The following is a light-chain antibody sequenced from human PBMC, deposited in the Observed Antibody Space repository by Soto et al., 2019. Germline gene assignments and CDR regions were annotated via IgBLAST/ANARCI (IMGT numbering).Light chain of an antibody. J-gene: IGLJ2*01. V-gene: IGLV2-14*01. CDR1: SSDVGSYNY. Sequence: QSALTQPASVSGSPGQSITISCTETSSDVGSYNYVSWYLQHPGKAPQLLIYDVSNRPSGVSNRFSGSKSGNTASLTISGLQAEDEADYYCSSHTSTRVVFGGGTKVTVL. CDR2: DVS. CDR3: SSHTSTRVV.